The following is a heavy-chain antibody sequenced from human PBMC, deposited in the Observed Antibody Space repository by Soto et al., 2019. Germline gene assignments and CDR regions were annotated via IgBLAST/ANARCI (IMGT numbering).Heavy chain of an antibody. CDR3: VKRGRNWGAFDF. Sequence: VQLLESGGDLVQPGGSLRLSCVASGFILNNYAMSWVRQAPGKGLEWVSTIGGTDGDSDGVPWYEDSVKGRFTIPRDSSANTLFLRMDNLRAEDSALYYCVKRGRNWGAFDFWGQGTTVVVSS. V-gene: IGHV3-23*01. CDR1: GFILNNYA. J-gene: IGHJ3*01. CDR2: IGGTDGDSDGVP. D-gene: IGHD7-27*01.